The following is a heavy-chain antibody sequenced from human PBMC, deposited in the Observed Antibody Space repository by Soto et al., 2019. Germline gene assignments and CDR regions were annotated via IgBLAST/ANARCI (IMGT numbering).Heavy chain of an antibody. V-gene: IGHV1-69*01. CDR1: GGTFSSYA. D-gene: IGHD2-2*01. J-gene: IGHJ6*02. CDR3: ARAGQGVVVPAAPHYGMDV. CDR2: IIPIFGTA. Sequence: QVQLVQSGAEVKKPGSSVKVSCKASGGTFSSYAISWVRQAPGQGLEWMGGIIPIFGTANYAQKFQGRVTNTADESTSTAYMELSSLRSEDTAVYYCARAGQGVVVPAAPHYGMDVWGQGTTVTDSS.